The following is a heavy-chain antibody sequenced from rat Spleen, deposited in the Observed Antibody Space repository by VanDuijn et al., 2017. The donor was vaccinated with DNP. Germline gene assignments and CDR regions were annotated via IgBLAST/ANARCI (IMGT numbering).Heavy chain of an antibody. J-gene: IGHJ2*01. Sequence: QVQLQQSGAELAKPGSSVKISCKASGYTFTSYYVSWIKQTTGQGLDYIGYIDAGSGSTNYNEKFRGKATLTVDKSSSTAFLQLRSLTPDDSAVYYCAKNSGYYFDYWGQGVMVTVSS. CDR1: GYTFTSYY. V-gene: IGHV1-43*01. CDR2: IDAGSGST. CDR3: AKNSGYYFDY. D-gene: IGHD4-3*01.